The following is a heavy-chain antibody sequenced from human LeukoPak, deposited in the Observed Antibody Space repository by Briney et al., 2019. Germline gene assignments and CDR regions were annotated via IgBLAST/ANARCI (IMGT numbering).Heavy chain of an antibody. V-gene: IGHV4-4*07. CDR1: GGSISSYY. Sequence: PSETLSLTCTVSGGSISSYYWGWIRQPAGKGLEWIGRIYTSGSTNYNPSLKSRVTMSVDTSKNQFSLKLSSVTAADTAVYYCARDQLYGSSHWFDPWGQGTLVTVSS. J-gene: IGHJ5*02. CDR3: ARDQLYGSSHWFDP. D-gene: IGHD6-19*01. CDR2: IYTSGST.